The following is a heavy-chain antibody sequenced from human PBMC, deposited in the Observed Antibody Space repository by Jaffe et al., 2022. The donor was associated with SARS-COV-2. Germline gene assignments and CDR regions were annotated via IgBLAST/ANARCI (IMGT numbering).Heavy chain of an antibody. CDR1: GFTFSSYS. Sequence: EVQLVESGGGLVKPGGSLRLSCAASGFTFSSYSMNWVRQAPGKGLEWVSSISSSSSYIYYADSVKGRFTISRDNAKNSLYLQMNSLRAEDTAVYYCARVGYCSSTSCYYYYGMDVWGQGTTVTVSS. D-gene: IGHD2-2*03. CDR2: ISSSSSYI. J-gene: IGHJ6*02. CDR3: ARVGYCSSTSCYYYYGMDV. V-gene: IGHV3-21*01.